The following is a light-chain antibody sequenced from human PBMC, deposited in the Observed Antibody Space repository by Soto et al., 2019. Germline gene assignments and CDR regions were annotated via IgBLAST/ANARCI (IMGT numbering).Light chain of an antibody. Sequence: QSALTQPASVSGSPGQSITISCTGTSSDVGGYNYVTWYQHHPGKAPKLMIYDVSNRPSGVSNRVSGSKSGNTASLTISGLQADDEADYYCSSYTTSSTRVFGTGTKVTVL. V-gene: IGLV2-14*01. CDR2: DVS. J-gene: IGLJ1*01. CDR3: SSYTTSSTRV. CDR1: SSDVGGYNY.